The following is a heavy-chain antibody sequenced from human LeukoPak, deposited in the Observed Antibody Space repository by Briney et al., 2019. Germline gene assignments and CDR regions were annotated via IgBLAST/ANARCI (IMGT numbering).Heavy chain of an antibody. CDR2: IYYSGST. CDR3: ARRKVFGGSYGSNWLDP. Sequence: PSETLSLTCTVSGGSISSYYWSWIRQPPGKGLEWIGYIYYSGSTNYNPSLKSRVTISVDTSKNQFSLKLSSVTAADTAVYYCARRKVFGGSYGSNWLDPWGQGTLVTVSS. D-gene: IGHD1-26*01. J-gene: IGHJ5*02. CDR1: GGSISSYY. V-gene: IGHV4-59*08.